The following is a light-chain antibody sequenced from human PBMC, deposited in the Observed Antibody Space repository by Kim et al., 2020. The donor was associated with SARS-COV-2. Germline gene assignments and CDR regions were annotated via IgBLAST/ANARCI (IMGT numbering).Light chain of an antibody. CDR3: SAWDRSLDAVV. CDR1: SANVGHQG. J-gene: IGLJ2*01. Sequence: QTATLTGTGNSANVGHQGASWLQQRQGHPPKSLSYRDNNRPSGISERFSASTSGNTASLTITGLQPEDEADYYCSAWDRSLDAVVFGGGTQLTVL. CDR2: RDN. V-gene: IGLV10-54*01.